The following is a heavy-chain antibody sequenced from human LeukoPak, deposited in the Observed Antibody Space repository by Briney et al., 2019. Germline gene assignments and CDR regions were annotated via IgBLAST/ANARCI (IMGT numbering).Heavy chain of an antibody. Sequence: GGSLRLSCTASGFPFIEYSMNWVRQAPGKGLEWISYIGIDSGNTKYADSVRGRFTISADKAKNSLYLQMNSLRVEDTAVYYCARDPGYSEFDVWGQGIMVIVSS. J-gene: IGHJ3*01. V-gene: IGHV3-48*01. CDR1: GFPFIEYS. CDR2: IGIDSGNT. D-gene: IGHD4-11*01. CDR3: ARDPGYSEFDV.